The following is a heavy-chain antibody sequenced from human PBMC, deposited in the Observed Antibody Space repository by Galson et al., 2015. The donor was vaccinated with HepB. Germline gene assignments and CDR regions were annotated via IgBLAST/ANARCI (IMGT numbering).Heavy chain of an antibody. J-gene: IGHJ4*02. Sequence: SVKVSCKASGYTFTGYYMHWVRQAPGQGLEWMGWIDTGYGNTRYSQKFQGRVTISRDTATGTVYMELNSVRSEDTAIYYCARAQRDIVVVHPPDFWGQGTLVTVSS. CDR2: IDTGYGNT. V-gene: IGHV1-3*04. D-gene: IGHD2-21*01. CDR1: GYTFTGYY. CDR3: ARAQRDIVVVHPPDF.